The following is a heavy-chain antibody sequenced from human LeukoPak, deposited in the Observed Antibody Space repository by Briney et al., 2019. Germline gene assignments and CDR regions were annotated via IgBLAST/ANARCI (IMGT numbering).Heavy chain of an antibody. J-gene: IGHJ5*02. V-gene: IGHV4-59*08. CDR2: IYYSGST. CDR3: ARREIAAAGKEWWFDP. D-gene: IGHD6-13*01. Sequence: PSETLSLTCTVSRGSISNYYWSWIRQPPGKGLEWIGYIYYSGSTSYNPSLKSRVTISVDTSKNQFSLKLSSVTAADTAVYYCARREIAAAGKEWWFDPWGQGTLVTVSS. CDR1: RGSISNYY.